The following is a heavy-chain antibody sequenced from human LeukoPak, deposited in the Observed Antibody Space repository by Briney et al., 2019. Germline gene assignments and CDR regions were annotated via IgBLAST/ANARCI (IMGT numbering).Heavy chain of an antibody. V-gene: IGHV3-23*01. D-gene: IGHD2-21*01. J-gene: IGHJ4*02. CDR3: AKALIDCYDGPIAK. CDR2: FWCSGGRT. Sequence: GGSLRLSCAASVFPLSSYPMSWVPQAPGKGLEWVSAFWCSGGRTYTADAVKGRFTISRDNSKNMLYLQMNSLRAEDTAVYYCAKALIDCYDGPIAKWGQGTLVTVSS. CDR1: VFPLSSYP.